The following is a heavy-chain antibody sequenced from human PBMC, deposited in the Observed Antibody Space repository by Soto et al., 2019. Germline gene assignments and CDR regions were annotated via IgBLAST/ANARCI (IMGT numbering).Heavy chain of an antibody. J-gene: IGHJ4*02. CDR1: GFTFSNAW. CDR2: IKSKTDGGTT. CDR3: TTCPSWTGYSSSGGCY. Sequence: PGGSLRLSCAASGFTFSNAWMSWVRQAPGKGLEWVGRIKSKTDGGTTDYAAPVKGRFTISRDDSKNTLYLQMNSLKTEDTAVYYCTTCPSWTGYSSSGGCYWGQGTLVTVSS. V-gene: IGHV3-15*01. D-gene: IGHD6-13*01.